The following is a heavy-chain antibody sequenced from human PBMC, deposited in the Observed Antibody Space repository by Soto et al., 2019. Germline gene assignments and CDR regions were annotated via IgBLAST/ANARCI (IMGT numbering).Heavy chain of an antibody. J-gene: IGHJ5*02. Sequence: PSETLSLTCAVYGGSFSGYYWSWIRQPPGKGLEWIGEINHSGSTNYNPSLKSRITISVDTSKNQFSLKLSSVTAADTAVYYCARGGYCSSTSCYLRWFDPWGQGILVTVSS. CDR1: GGSFSGYY. D-gene: IGHD2-2*01. CDR3: ARGGYCSSTSCYLRWFDP. V-gene: IGHV4-34*01. CDR2: INHSGST.